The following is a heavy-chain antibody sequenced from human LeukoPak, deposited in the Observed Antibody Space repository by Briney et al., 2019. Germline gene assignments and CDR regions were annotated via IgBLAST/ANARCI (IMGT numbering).Heavy chain of an antibody. CDR3: AREPTIAAAGSDY. CDR1: GYTFTSYY. Sequence: GASVKVSFKASGYTFTSYYMHWVRPAPGQGLEWMGIINPSGGSTSYAQKFQGRVTMTRDMSTSTVYMELSSLRSEDTAVYYCAREPTIAAAGSDYWGQGTLVTVSS. D-gene: IGHD6-13*01. CDR2: INPSGGST. V-gene: IGHV1-46*01. J-gene: IGHJ4*02.